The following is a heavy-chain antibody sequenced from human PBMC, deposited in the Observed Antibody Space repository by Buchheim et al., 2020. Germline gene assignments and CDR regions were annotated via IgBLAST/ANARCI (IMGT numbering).Heavy chain of an antibody. CDR3: ARIGYSSSSLDY. CDR1: GFAFSNYW. V-gene: IGHV3-7*01. J-gene: IGHJ4*02. Sequence: EVQLVESGGGLVQPGESLRLSCAASGFAFSNYWMTWVRQAPGKGLEWVANINQDGSKIYSVDSVKGRFTISRENAKNSVFLQMSSLRAEDTAVYYCARIGYSSSSLDYWGQGTL. CDR2: INQDGSKI. D-gene: IGHD6-6*01.